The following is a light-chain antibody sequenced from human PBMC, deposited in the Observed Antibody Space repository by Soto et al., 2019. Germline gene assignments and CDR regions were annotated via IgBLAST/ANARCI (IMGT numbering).Light chain of an antibody. V-gene: IGKV1-27*01. CDR3: QKYSSVIT. Sequence: DIQMTQSPSSLSASVGDRVTITCRASQGISNFLAWYQQKPGKVPKLLISAASTLQSGVPSRFSGSGSGTDFTLTITSLHTEDVATYYCQKYSSVITFGQGKRLEI. CDR2: AAS. J-gene: IGKJ5*01. CDR1: QGISNF.